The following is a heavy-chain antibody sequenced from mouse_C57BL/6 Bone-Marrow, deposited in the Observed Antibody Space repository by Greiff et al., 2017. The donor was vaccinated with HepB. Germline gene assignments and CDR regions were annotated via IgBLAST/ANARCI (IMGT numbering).Heavy chain of an antibody. D-gene: IGHD1-1*01. CDR1: GFTFSDYY. CDR3: ARHYYGSRDWYFDV. CDR2: ISNGGGST. Sequence: VQLKESGGGLVQPGGSLKLSCAASGFTFSDYYMYWVRQTPEKRLEWVAYISNGGGSTYYPDTVKGRFTISRDNAKNTLYLQMSRLKSEDTAMYYCARHYYGSRDWYFDVWGTGTTVTVSS. J-gene: IGHJ1*03. V-gene: IGHV5-12*01.